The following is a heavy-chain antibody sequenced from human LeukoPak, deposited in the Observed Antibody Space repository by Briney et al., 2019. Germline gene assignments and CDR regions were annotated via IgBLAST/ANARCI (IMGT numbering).Heavy chain of an antibody. CDR2: FDPEDGET. Sequence: ASVKVSCKVSGYTLTELSMHWVRQAPGKGLEWMGGFDPEDGETIYAQKFQGRVTMTEDTSTDTAYMELSSLRSEDTAVYYCATDVYCSSTSCLPFDYWGQGTLVTVSS. CDR3: ATDVYCSSTSCLPFDY. D-gene: IGHD2-2*01. V-gene: IGHV1-24*01. J-gene: IGHJ4*02. CDR1: GYTLTELS.